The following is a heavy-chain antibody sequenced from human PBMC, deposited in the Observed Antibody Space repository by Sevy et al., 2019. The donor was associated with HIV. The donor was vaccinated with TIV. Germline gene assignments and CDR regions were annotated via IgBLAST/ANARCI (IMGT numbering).Heavy chain of an antibody. Sequence: GGSLRLSCAASGFSFSYYGMHWVRQAPGKGLEWVTFIRSDGSEKFYADSVKGRFTISRDNSKNTLYLEMYSLRVEDTALYYCAKDEEAGWISYLSSFHAPFDYWGQGTLVTVSS. CDR3: AKDEEAGWISYLSSFHAPFDY. CDR2: IRSDGSEK. V-gene: IGHV3-30*02. D-gene: IGHD2-2*01. J-gene: IGHJ4*02. CDR1: GFSFSYYG.